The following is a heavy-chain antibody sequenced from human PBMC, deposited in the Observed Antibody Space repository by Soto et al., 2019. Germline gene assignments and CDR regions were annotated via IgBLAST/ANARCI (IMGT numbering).Heavy chain of an antibody. CDR3: ARDPETGSYYHKRDYYYGMDV. V-gene: IGHV4-4*02. D-gene: IGHD3-10*01. Sequence: TLSLTFAVSGGSISIINWWSWVRQPPGKGLEWIGEIYHSGSTNYNPSLKSRVTISVDKSKNQFSLKLSSVTAADTAVYYCARDPETGSYYHKRDYYYGMDVWGQGTTVTVSS. CDR2: IYHSGST. CDR1: GGSISIINW. J-gene: IGHJ6*02.